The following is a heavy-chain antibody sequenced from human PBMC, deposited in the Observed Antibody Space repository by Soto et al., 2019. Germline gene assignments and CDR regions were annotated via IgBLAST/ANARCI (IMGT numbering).Heavy chain of an antibody. V-gene: IGHV3-48*02. CDR2: ISSSSSTI. CDR3: ARGSDTAMVTGYYFDY. CDR1: GFTFSSYS. J-gene: IGHJ4*02. Sequence: EVQLVESGGGLVQPGGSLRLSCAASGFTFSSYSMNWVRQAPGKGLEWVSYISSSSSTIYYADYVKGRFTISRDNAKNSLYLQMNSLRDEDTAVYYCARGSDTAMVTGYYFDYWGQGTLVTVSS. D-gene: IGHD5-18*01.